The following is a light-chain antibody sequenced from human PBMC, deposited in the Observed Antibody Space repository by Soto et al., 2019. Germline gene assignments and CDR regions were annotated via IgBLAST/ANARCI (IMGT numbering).Light chain of an antibody. CDR3: QQYGGSPPIT. Sequence: EIVLTQSPGTLSLSPGERATLSCWASQTVSSSYLAWYQQKPGQAPRLLIYGASNRASGVPDRFSGSGSGKDFSLSISTLEPGDFAVYYCQQYGGSPPITFGQGTRLEIK. CDR1: QTVSSSY. V-gene: IGKV3-20*01. CDR2: GAS. J-gene: IGKJ5*01.